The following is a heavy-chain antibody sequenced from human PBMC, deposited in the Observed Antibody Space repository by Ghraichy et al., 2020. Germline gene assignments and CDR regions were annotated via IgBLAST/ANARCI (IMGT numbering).Heavy chain of an antibody. J-gene: IGHJ4*02. Sequence: ASVKVSCKASGYTFTSYGIGWVRQAPGQGLEWMGWISAYNGNTNYAQKLQGRVTMTTDTSTSTAYMELRSLRSDDTAVYYCARDRAAAGVRTCDYWGQGTLVTVSS. CDR2: ISAYNGNT. V-gene: IGHV1-18*01. CDR3: ARDRAAAGVRTCDY. CDR1: GYTFTSYG. D-gene: IGHD6-13*01.